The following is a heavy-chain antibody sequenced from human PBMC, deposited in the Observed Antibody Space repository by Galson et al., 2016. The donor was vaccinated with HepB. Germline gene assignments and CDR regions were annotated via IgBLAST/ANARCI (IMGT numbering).Heavy chain of an antibody. D-gene: IGHD3-16*02. Sequence: SLRLSCAVSGFSFSTYAMSWVRQAPGKGLVWVSTIGGSGDNTYYADSVKGRFTISRDNSMNTLYLQMNSLRAEDTAVYYCSKDLLSAYVWGSYRFQDWGQGAPVTVSS. CDR1: GFSFSTYA. J-gene: IGHJ4*02. V-gene: IGHV3-23*01. CDR3: SKDLLSAYVWGSYRFQD. CDR2: IGGSGDNT.